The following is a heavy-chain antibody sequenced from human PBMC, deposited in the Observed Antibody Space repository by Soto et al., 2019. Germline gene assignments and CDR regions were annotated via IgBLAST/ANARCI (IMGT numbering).Heavy chain of an antibody. CDR1: GFTFSYYG. CDR3: AKDPGTSRYGTQHLYYYYGLDV. CDR2: LSYDGSNI. V-gene: IGHV3-30*18. J-gene: IGHJ6*02. D-gene: IGHD1-1*01. Sequence: QVQLVESGGGVVQPGRSLRLSCAVSGFTFSYYGMHWVRQAPGKGLEWVAVLSYDGSNIYYADSVKGRFTISRDNSKNXXYXQXNSLRAEDTAVYYCAKDPGTSRYGTQHLYYYYGLDVWGQGTTVTVSS.